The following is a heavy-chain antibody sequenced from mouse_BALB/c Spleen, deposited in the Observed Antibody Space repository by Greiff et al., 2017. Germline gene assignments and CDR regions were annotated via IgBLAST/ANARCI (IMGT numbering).Heavy chain of an antibody. CDR2: IDTSDSYT. CDR1: GYTFTDYW. Sequence: VQLQQPGAELVMPGASVKMSCKASGYTFTDYWMHWVKQRPGQGLEWIGAIDTSDSYTSYNQKFKGKATLTVDESSSTAYMQLSSLTSEDSAVYYCARGVTPTDYWGQGTSVTVSS. J-gene: IGHJ4*01. CDR3: ARGVTPTDY. D-gene: IGHD2-3*01. V-gene: IGHV1-69*01.